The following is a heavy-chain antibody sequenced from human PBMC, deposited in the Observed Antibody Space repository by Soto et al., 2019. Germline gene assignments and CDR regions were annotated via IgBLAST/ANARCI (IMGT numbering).Heavy chain of an antibody. CDR2: LDPEDGET. CDR1: GYTLTELS. CDR3: AKRHEGRVSYIREFDAFYM. J-gene: IGHJ3*02. Sequence: GASVKVSCKVAGYTLTELSIHWVRQAPGKGLEWIGGLDPEDGETIYAEKFQGRVTMTEDTSRDTAYLRLSSLRSADTAVYYCAKRHEGRVSYIREFDAFYMWGQRTMVTVSS. V-gene: IGHV1-24*01. D-gene: IGHD1-1*01.